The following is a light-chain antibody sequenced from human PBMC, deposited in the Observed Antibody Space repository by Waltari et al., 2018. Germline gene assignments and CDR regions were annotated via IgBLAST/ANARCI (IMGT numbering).Light chain of an antibody. CDR1: STAVGVYNY. Sequence: QSALTQPPSASGSPGQPVTMSCTGTSTAVGVYNYVSWYQQHPGKAPKLLIYEVSERPSGVPDRFSGSKSGNTASLTVSGLQPEDEADYYCASFAGSNTLFGGGTKLTVL. V-gene: IGLV2-8*01. CDR3: ASFAGSNTL. CDR2: EVS. J-gene: IGLJ2*01.